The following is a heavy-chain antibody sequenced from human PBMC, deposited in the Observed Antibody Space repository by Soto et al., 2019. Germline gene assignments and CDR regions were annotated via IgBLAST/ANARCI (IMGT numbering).Heavy chain of an antibody. V-gene: IGHV1-2*04. J-gene: IGHJ6*03. CDR3: ARSMLERRFEYYYYYYMDV. CDR1: GYTFTGYY. D-gene: IGHD1-1*01. Sequence: ASVKVSCKASGYTFTGYYMYWVRQAPGQGLEWMGWINPNSGGTNYAQKFQGWVTMTRDTSISTAYMELSRLRSDDTAVYYCARSMLERRFEYYYYYYMDVWGKGTTVTVSS. CDR2: INPNSGGT.